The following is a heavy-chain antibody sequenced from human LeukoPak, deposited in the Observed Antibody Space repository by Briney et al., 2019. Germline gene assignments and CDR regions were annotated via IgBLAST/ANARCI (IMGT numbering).Heavy chain of an antibody. CDR3: ARPPLNTGSYLFDY. Sequence: PGESLKISCKASGYTFTSHWIGWVRQMPGKGLGWMGIIYPGDSDTRYIPSFQGQVTISADKSISTAYLQWSSLKASDTAIYYCARPPLNTGSYLFDYWGQGTLVTVSS. V-gene: IGHV5-51*01. D-gene: IGHD1-26*01. CDR2: IYPGDSDT. CDR1: GYTFTSHW. J-gene: IGHJ4*02.